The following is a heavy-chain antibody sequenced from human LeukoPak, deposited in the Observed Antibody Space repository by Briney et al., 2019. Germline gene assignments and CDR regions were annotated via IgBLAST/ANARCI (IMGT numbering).Heavy chain of an antibody. CDR2: IYYSGST. V-gene: IGHV4-31*03. D-gene: IGHD3-3*01. CDR1: GGSISSGGYY. Sequence: SETLSLTCTVSGGSISSGGYYWSWIRQHPGKGLEWIGYIYYSGSTYYNPSLKSRVTISVDTSKNQFSLKLSSVTAADTAVYYCARDREGITIFGVVSPQFSYGMDVWGQGTTVTVSS. CDR3: ARDREGITIFGVVSPQFSYGMDV. J-gene: IGHJ6*02.